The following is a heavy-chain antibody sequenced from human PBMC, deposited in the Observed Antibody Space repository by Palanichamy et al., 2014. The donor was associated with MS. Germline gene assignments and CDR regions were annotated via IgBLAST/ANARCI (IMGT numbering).Heavy chain of an antibody. CDR2: ISYDGSNK. CDR3: AKDIVGATTSPWGIDY. CDR1: GFTFSSCG. Sequence: QVQLVESGGGVVQPGRSLRLSCAASGFTFSSCGMHWVRQAPGKGLEWVAVISYDGSNKYNADSAKGRFTISRDNSKNTLYLQMNSLRAEDTAVYYCAKDIVGATTSPWGIDYWGQGTLVTVSS. V-gene: IGHV3-30*18. J-gene: IGHJ4*02. D-gene: IGHD1-26*01.